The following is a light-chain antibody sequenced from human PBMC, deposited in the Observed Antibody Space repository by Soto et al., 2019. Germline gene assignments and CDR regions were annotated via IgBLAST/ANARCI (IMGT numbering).Light chain of an antibody. V-gene: IGKV3-20*01. CDR1: QSVSYSY. J-gene: IGKJ1*01. Sequence: EIVRTQSPATLSFSPVEMSTLSCMASQSVSYSYLAWYQQKPGQAPRLLIHGASTRATGIPDRFSGGGTGTDFNLNISRVEPEDFAMYYCQQYGSSPRKFGQGTKGDIK. CDR2: GAS. CDR3: QQYGSSPRK.